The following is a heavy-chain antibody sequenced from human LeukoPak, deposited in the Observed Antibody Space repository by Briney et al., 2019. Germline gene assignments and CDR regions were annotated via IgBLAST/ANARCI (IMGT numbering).Heavy chain of an antibody. CDR2: ISSSTSYI. CDR3: ARAGGTYYFDY. D-gene: IGHD1-14*01. V-gene: IGHV3-21*01. CDR1: GFTFSRNS. J-gene: IGHJ4*02. Sequence: GGSLRLSCAASGFTFSRNSMNWVRQAPGKGLEWVSSISSSTSYIYYADSVKGRFTISRDNAKNSLYLQMNSLRAEDTAVYYCARAGGTYYFDYWGQGTLVTVSS.